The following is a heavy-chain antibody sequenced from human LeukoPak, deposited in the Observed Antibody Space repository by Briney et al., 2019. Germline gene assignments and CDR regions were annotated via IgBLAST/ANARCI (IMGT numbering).Heavy chain of an antibody. V-gene: IGHV1-8*01. CDR3: ARGARGYCSGGSCLYDY. CDR1: GYTFTSYD. Sequence: ASVKVSCKASGYTFTSYDINWVRQATGQGLEWMGWMNPNSGNTGFAQRFQGRVAMTRNTSISTAYMELSSLRSADTAVYYCARGARGYCSGGSCLYDYWGQGTLVTVSS. CDR2: MNPNSGNT. D-gene: IGHD2-15*01. J-gene: IGHJ4*02.